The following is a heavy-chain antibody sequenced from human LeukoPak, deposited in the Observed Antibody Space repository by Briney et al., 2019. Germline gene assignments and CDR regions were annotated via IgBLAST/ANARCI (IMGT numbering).Heavy chain of an antibody. CDR3: ARGVEYSSSSGLGY. Sequence: KSSETLSLTCTVSGGSISSYYWSWIRQPPGKGLEWIGYIYYSGSTNYNPSLKSRVTISVDTSKNQFSLKLSSVTAADTALYYCARGVEYSSSSGLGYWGQRTLVTAS. V-gene: IGHV4-59*01. J-gene: IGHJ4*02. D-gene: IGHD6-6*01. CDR1: GGSISSYY. CDR2: IYYSGST.